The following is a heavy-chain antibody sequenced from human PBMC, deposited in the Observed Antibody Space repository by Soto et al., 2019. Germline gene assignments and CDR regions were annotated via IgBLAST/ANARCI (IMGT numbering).Heavy chain of an antibody. Sequence: QVQLVESGGGVVQPGRSLRLSCAASGFTFSSYAMHWVRQTPGKGLEWVAVISYDGSNKYYADSVKGQFTISRDNSKNTLYLQMNSLRAEDTAVYYCARSYDSSGYYSFDYWGQGTLVTVSS. D-gene: IGHD3-22*01. CDR3: ARSYDSSGYYSFDY. CDR1: GFTFSSYA. J-gene: IGHJ4*02. CDR2: ISYDGSNK. V-gene: IGHV3-30-3*01.